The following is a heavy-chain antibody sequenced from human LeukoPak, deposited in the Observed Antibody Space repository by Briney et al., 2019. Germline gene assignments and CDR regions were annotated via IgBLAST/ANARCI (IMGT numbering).Heavy chain of an antibody. CDR3: AKGADPTQQWLVPPDY. D-gene: IGHD6-19*01. J-gene: IGHJ4*02. CDR2: ISWNSGSI. V-gene: IGHV3-9*01. CDR1: GFTFDDYA. Sequence: PGGSLRLSCAASGFTFDDYAMHWVRQAPGKGLEWVSGISWNSGSIGYADSVKGRFTISRDNAKNSLYLQMNSLGAEDTALYYCAKGADPTQQWLVPPDYWGQGTLVTVSS.